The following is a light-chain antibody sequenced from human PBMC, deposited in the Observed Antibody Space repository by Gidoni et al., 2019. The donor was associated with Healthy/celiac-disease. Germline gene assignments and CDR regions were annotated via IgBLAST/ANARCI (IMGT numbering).Light chain of an antibody. CDR3: SSYTSSSTLR. CDR2: EVS. Sequence: QSALTQPASVSGSPGQSITISCPGTSSDVGGYNYVSWYQQHPGKAPKLMIYEVSTRPSGVSNRFSGSKSGNTASLTISGLQAEDEADYYCSSYTSSSTLRIGGGTKLTVL. V-gene: IGLV2-14*01. CDR1: SSDVGGYNY. J-gene: IGLJ2*01.